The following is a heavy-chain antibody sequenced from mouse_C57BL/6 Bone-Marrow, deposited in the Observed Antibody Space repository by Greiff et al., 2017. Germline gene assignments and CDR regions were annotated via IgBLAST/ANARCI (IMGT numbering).Heavy chain of an antibody. CDR2: IDPENGDT. CDR3: TPHYYGSSPYYAMDY. V-gene: IGHV14-4*01. CDR1: GFNIKDDY. J-gene: IGHJ4*01. D-gene: IGHD1-1*01. Sequence: VQLKESGAELVRPGASVKLSCTASGFNIKDDYMHWVKQRPEQGLEWIGWIDPENGDTEYASKFQGKATITADTSSNTAYLQLSSLTSEDTAVYYCTPHYYGSSPYYAMDYWGQGTSVTVSS.